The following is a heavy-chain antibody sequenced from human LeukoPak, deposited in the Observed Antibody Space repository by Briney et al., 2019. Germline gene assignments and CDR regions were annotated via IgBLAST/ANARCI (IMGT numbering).Heavy chain of an antibody. Sequence: SETLSLTCNVSGDSISSYYWGWIRQPPGKGLDWIGYVYYDGSTNYNPSLESRVTISVDTSKNKYSLRLSYVTAADTAVYYCARGGLRGYSYGQRFDYWGQGILVTVSS. CDR1: GDSISSYY. V-gene: IGHV4-59*01. D-gene: IGHD5-18*01. CDR2: VYYDGST. J-gene: IGHJ4*02. CDR3: ARGGLRGYSYGQRFDY.